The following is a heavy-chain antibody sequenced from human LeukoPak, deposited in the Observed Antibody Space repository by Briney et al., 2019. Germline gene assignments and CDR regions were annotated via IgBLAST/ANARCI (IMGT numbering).Heavy chain of an antibody. D-gene: IGHD2-8*01. CDR3: AREDCTNGVCFYGMDV. V-gene: IGHV1-69*13. J-gene: IGHJ6*02. Sequence: SVKVSCKASGGTFSSYAISWVRQAPGQGLEWMGGIIPIFGTANYAQKFQGRVTITADESTSTAYMELNSLRSEDTAVYYCAREDCTNGVCFYGMDVWGQGTTVTVSS. CDR2: IIPIFGTA. CDR1: GGTFSSYA.